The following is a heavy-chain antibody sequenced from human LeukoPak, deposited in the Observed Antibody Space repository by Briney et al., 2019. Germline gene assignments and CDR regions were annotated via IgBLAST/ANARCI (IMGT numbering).Heavy chain of an antibody. CDR3: ARQGSDYYYYGMDV. J-gene: IGHJ6*02. Sequence: SETLSLTCTVSGGSISSYYWSWIRQPPGKGLEWIGYIYYSGSTNYNPSLKSRVTISVDTSMNQFSLKLSSVTAADTAVYYCARQGSDYYYYGMDVWGQGTTVTVSS. V-gene: IGHV4-59*08. CDR2: IYYSGST. CDR1: GGSISSYY. D-gene: IGHD2-15*01.